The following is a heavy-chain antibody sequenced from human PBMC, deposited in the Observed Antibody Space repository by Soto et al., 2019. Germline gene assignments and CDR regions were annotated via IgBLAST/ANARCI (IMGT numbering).Heavy chain of an antibody. CDR2: ISGRSNTI. V-gene: IGHV3-48*01. J-gene: IGHJ4*02. CDR1: GFTFSDYN. Sequence: GGSLRLSCVASGFTFSDYNMNWVRQAPGKGLEWVSFISGRSNTIYYADSVKGRFTFSRDNAKNSLYLLMNSLRAEDTAVYYCTREGDGSGFFSDFWGQGALVTVSS. D-gene: IGHD3-22*01. CDR3: TREGDGSGFFSDF.